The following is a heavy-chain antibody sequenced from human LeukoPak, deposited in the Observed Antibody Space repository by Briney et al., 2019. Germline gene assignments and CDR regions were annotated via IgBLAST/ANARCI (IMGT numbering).Heavy chain of an antibody. CDR3: AKDYCSGGSCYYFDY. CDR2: ISGSGGST. CDR1: GFTFSSYW. J-gene: IGHJ4*02. V-gene: IGHV3-23*01. D-gene: IGHD2-15*01. Sequence: GGSLRLSCAASGFTFSSYWMSWVRQAPGKGLEWVSAISGSGGSTYYADSVKGRFTISRDNSKNTLYLQMNSLRAEDTAVYYCAKDYCSGGSCYYFDYWGQGTLVTVSS.